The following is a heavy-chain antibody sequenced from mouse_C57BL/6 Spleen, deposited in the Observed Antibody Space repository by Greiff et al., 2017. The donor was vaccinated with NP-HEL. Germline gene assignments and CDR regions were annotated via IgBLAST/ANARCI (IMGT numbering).Heavy chain of an antibody. Sequence: QVQLQQPGAELVRPGSSVKLSCKASGYTFTSYWMDWVKQRPGQGLEWIGNIYPSDSETHYNQKFKDKATLTVDKSSSTAYMQLSSLTSEDSAVYYCARVHYGRSYIFDYWGQGTTLTVSS. V-gene: IGHV1-61*01. CDR1: GYTFTSYW. CDR2: IYPSDSET. J-gene: IGHJ2*01. CDR3: ARVHYGRSYIFDY. D-gene: IGHD1-1*01.